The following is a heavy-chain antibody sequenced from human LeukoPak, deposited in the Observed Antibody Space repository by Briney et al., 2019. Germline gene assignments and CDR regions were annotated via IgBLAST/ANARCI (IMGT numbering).Heavy chain of an antibody. CDR3: ARQRFLEWYFDY. CDR1: GGSISGFY. J-gene: IGHJ4*02. CDR2: IFYSGST. Sequence: SETLSLTCTVSGGSISGFYWSWIRQPPGKELQWIGSIFYSGSTNYSPSLKSRVTISVDTSKNQFSLKLSSVTAADTAVYYCARQRFLEWYFDYWGQGTLVTVSS. V-gene: IGHV4-59*08. D-gene: IGHD3-3*01.